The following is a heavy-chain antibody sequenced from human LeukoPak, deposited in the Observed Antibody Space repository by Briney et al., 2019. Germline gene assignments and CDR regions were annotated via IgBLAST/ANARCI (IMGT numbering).Heavy chain of an antibody. D-gene: IGHD3-10*01. CDR2: IKSKSAGGKT. CDR3: SGVYNEWRLVD. V-gene: IGHV3-15*01. Sequence: PGGSLRLSCEASGFTFSNAWMNWVRQGPGKGLEWVGHIKSKSAGGKTDYAAPVKGRLTISRDDSKDTVYLQMNSLKTEDTAVYYCSGVYNEWRLVDWGQGTLVTVSS. J-gene: IGHJ4*02. CDR1: GFTFSNAW.